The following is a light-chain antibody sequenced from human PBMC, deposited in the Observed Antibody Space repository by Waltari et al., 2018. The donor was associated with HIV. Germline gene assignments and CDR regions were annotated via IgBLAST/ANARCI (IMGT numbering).Light chain of an antibody. J-gene: IGLJ3*02. CDR3: ATWDCSLNAWV. CDR1: SSNIGSNT. CDR2: RYR. Sequence: QSVLNQSPSASGTPGQRVIISCSGSSSNIGSNTVTWYQQFPGTAPKLLILRYRPRPPGVPERFLGSKAATSAPLAISGLRSEDEADYYCATWDCSLNAWVVGGGTKLTVL. V-gene: IGLV1-44*01.